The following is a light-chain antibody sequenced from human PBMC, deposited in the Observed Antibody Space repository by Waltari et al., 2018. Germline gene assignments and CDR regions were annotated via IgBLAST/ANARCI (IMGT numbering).Light chain of an antibody. J-gene: IGKJ2*01. CDR3: QLYHT. Sequence: EIVLTQSPGTLSMSPGVGATLSCRASQIFSSAYLGWYQQKPGQPPRLLIYGASSRPTGVPDRFSGSGSATDFTLTISRLEPEDFAVYYCQLYHTFGQGTKLEIK. CDR2: GAS. V-gene: IGKV3-20*01. CDR1: QIFSSAY.